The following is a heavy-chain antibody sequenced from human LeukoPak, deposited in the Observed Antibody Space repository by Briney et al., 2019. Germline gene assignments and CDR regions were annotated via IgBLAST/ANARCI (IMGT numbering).Heavy chain of an antibody. Sequence: ASVKVSCKASGGTFSSYAISWVRQAPGQGLEWMGGIIPIFGTANYAQKFQGRVTITADKSTSTAYMELSSLRSEDTALYYCAGGGIRRYFDYWGQGTLVTVSS. CDR3: AGGGIRRYFDY. CDR1: GGTFSSYA. CDR2: IIPIFGTA. J-gene: IGHJ4*02. D-gene: IGHD3-16*01. V-gene: IGHV1-69*06.